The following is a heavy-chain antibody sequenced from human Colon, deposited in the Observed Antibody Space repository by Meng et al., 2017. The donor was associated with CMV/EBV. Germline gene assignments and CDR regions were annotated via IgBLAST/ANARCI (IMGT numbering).Heavy chain of an antibody. V-gene: IGHV1-18*01. CDR1: GYTFTSYG. J-gene: IGHJ4*02. Sequence: QVQLVQSGAEVKEPEASVLVSCRSSGYTFTSYGINWVRQAPGQGLEWMGWISGSTGYTNRAQKFQGRVTMTTDTSTSTAYLALTSLTSNDTAVYYCARGRPNWSGVLDYWGQGTLVTVSS. D-gene: IGHD1-1*01. CDR2: ISGSTGYT. CDR3: ARGRPNWSGVLDY.